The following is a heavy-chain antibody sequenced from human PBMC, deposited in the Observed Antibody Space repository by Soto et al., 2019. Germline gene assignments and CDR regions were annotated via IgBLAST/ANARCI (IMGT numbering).Heavy chain of an antibody. Sequence: QVQLVQSGAEVKKPGASVKVSCKVSGYTLTELSMHWVRQAPGKGLEWMGGFDPEDGETIYAQKFQGRVTMTEDTSTDTAYMELSRLRYEDTAVYYFATDGTGRKWELIRWFDPWGQGTLVTVSS. J-gene: IGHJ5*02. CDR3: ATDGTGRKWELIRWFDP. V-gene: IGHV1-24*01. CDR1: GYTLTELS. D-gene: IGHD1-26*01. CDR2: FDPEDGET.